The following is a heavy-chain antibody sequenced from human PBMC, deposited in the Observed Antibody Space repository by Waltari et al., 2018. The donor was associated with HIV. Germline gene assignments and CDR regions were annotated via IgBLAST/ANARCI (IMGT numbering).Heavy chain of an antibody. CDR2: IRSKTDGGTT. V-gene: IGHV3-15*01. D-gene: IGHD3-10*01. J-gene: IGHJ4*02. CDR3: ATEEGYGSGSYLDY. CDR1: GFTFSDAW. Sequence: EEYLVESGGDLIKPGGCLRLSCSASGFTFSDAWRTWLRQAPGKGLGWVGRIRSKTDGGTTDYAAAVKGRFTISMDDSKNTLFLQMNSLKTEDTAVYYCATEEGYGSGSYLDYWGQGTLLTVSS.